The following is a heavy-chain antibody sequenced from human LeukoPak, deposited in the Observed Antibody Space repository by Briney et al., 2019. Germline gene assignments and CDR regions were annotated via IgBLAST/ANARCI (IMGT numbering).Heavy chain of an antibody. CDR2: IYYSGST. V-gene: IGHV4-39*01. Sequence: SETLSLTCTVSGGSISSSSYYWGWIRQPPGQGLEWIGSIYYSGSTYYNPSLKSRVTISVDTSKNQFSLKLSSVTAADTAVYYCARLRRIWSGYYTGYYYYYMDVWGKGTTVTVSS. J-gene: IGHJ6*03. CDR1: GGSISSSSYY. D-gene: IGHD3-3*01. CDR3: ARLRRIWSGYYTGYYYYYMDV.